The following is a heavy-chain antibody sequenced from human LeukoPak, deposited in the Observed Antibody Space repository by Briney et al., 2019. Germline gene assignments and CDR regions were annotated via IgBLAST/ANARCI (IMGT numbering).Heavy chain of an antibody. CDR3: ARAWRSSSWSGAFDI. V-gene: IGHV3-21*01. CDR2: ISSSSSYI. D-gene: IGHD6-13*01. CDR1: GFTFSSYS. Sequence: GGSLRLSCAASGFTFSSYSMNWVRQAPGKGLEWVSSISSSSSYIYYADSVKGRFTISRDNAKNSLYLQMNSLRAEDTAVYYCARAWRSSSWSGAFDIWGQGTMVTVSS. J-gene: IGHJ3*02.